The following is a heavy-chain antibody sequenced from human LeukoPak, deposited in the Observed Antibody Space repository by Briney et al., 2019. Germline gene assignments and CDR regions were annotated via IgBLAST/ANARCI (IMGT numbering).Heavy chain of an antibody. V-gene: IGHV4-39*01. Sequence: SETLSLTCSVSGGSISSSSYYWGWIRQPPGKGLEWIASIYYSGNTYQNPSLKSRVTISVDTSKNQFSLKLSSVTAADTAVYYCARRYYYDSKKGFDPWGQGTLVTVSS. CDR2: IYYSGNT. D-gene: IGHD3-22*01. CDR1: GGSISSSSYY. CDR3: ARRYYYDSKKGFDP. J-gene: IGHJ5*02.